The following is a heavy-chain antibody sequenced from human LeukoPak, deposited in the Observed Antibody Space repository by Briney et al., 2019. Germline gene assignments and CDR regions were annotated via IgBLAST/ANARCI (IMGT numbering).Heavy chain of an antibody. CDR1: GYTFTSYG. Sequence: ASVNVSCKSSGYTFTSYGISWVRQAPGQGLEWMGWISAYNGNTNYAQKLQGRVTMTTDTSTSTAYMELRSLRSDDTAVYYCARGGGYCSSTSCYTGLIRGWFDPWGQGTLVTVSS. D-gene: IGHD2-2*02. CDR2: ISAYNGNT. V-gene: IGHV1-18*01. J-gene: IGHJ5*02. CDR3: ARGGGYCSSTSCYTGLIRGWFDP.